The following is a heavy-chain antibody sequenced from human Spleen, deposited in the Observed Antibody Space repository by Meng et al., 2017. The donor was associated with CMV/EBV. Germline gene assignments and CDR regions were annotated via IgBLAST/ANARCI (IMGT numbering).Heavy chain of an antibody. CDR1: GGTFSSYA. D-gene: IGHD3-10*01. Sequence: SVKVSCKASGGTFSSYAISWVRQAPGQGLEWMGGIIPILGIANYAQKFQGRVTITADKSTSTAYMELSSLRSEDTAVYYCARGGAMVRGVIIGPTYDYWGQGTLVTVSS. J-gene: IGHJ4*02. CDR3: ARGGAMVRGVIIGPTYDY. V-gene: IGHV1-69*10. CDR2: IIPILGIA.